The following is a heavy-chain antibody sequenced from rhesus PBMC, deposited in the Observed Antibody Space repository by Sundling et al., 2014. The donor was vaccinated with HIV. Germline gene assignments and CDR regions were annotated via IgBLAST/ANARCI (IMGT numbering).Heavy chain of an antibody. Sequence: EVQLVESGGGLVQPGGSLRLSCAASGFTFGDYGMHWVRQAPGKGLEWVSSISHTGKTVYSADSVKGRFTVSRDNAKNSLSLQMSSLRAEDTAVYYCTREDGYSGSYYSSHGLDSWGQGVVVTVSS. CDR1: GFTFGDYG. V-gene: IGHV3-183*02. CDR3: TREDGYSGSYYSSHGLDS. CDR2: ISHTGKTV. J-gene: IGHJ6*01. D-gene: IGHD3-16*01.